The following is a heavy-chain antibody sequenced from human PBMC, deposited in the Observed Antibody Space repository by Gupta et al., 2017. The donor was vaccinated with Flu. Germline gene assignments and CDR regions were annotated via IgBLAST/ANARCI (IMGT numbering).Heavy chain of an antibody. CDR1: GFSFNAAW. V-gene: IGHV3-15*01. CDR3: THHFYDSSHYYPIGS. J-gene: IGHJ5*02. D-gene: IGHD3-22*01. Sequence: EEQLVASGGGFVKPGGSLRLSCEVSGFSFNAAWMSWVRQAPGKGLEWIGRSKRKISGGTTDYAAPGKGRFIISRDDPTNTLYLQMNRLQTEDTAMYFCTHHFYDSSHYYPIGSWGQGTLVIVSS. CDR2: SKRKISGGTT.